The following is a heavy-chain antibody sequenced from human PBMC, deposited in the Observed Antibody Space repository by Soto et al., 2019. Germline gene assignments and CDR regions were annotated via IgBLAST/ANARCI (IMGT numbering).Heavy chain of an antibody. CDR2: IYWDDDK. V-gene: IGHV2-5*02. J-gene: IGHJ4*02. CDR3: AHRYSSSSQFDY. D-gene: IGHD6-6*01. Sequence: QITLKESGPTLVKPTQPLTLTCTFSGFSLSTSGVGVGWIRQPPGKALEWLALIYWDDDKRYSPTLKSRLTIPQDTSKHPVVLTMTNMDPVDTATYYCAHRYSSSSQFDYWGQGTLVTVSS. CDR1: GFSLSTSGVG.